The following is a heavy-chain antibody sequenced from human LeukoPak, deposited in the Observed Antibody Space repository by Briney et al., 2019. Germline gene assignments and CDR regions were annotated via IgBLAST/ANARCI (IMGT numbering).Heavy chain of an antibody. V-gene: IGHV1-46*01. Sequence: GESLKISCKGSGYSFTSYYMHWVRQAPGQGLEWMGIINPSGGSTSYAQKFQGRVTMTRDTSTSTVYMELSSLRSEDTAVYYCARGDFLNVVPAAIRNGWGHYWGQGTLVTVSS. CDR1: GYSFTSYY. D-gene: IGHD2-2*02. J-gene: IGHJ4*02. CDR3: ARGDFLNVVPAAIRNGWGHY. CDR2: INPSGGST.